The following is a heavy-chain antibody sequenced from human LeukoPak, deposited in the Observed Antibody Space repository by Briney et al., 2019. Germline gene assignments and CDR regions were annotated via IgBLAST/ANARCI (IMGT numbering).Heavy chain of an antibody. D-gene: IGHD3-22*01. CDR2: ISGGST. Sequence: GGSLRLSCAASGFTFSSYAMSWVRQAPGKGLEWVSAISGGSTYYADSVKGRFTISRDNSKNTLYLQMNSLRAEDTAVYYCASDATYYYDSSGYLDYWGQGTLVTVSS. J-gene: IGHJ4*02. CDR3: ASDATYYYDSSGYLDY. V-gene: IGHV3-23*01. CDR1: GFTFSSYA.